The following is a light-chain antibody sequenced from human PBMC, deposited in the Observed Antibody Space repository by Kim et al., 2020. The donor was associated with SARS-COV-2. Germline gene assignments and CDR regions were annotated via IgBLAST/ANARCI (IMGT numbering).Light chain of an antibody. CDR3: QQYDNLPYT. CDR2: DAS. CDR1: QDISNY. Sequence: DIQMTQSPSSLSTSVGDRVTITCQASQDISNYLNLYQQKPGKAPKFLIYDASNLETGVPSRFSGSGSGTDFTFTITSLQPEDIATYYCQQYDNLPYTFGQGTKLEI. V-gene: IGKV1-33*01. J-gene: IGKJ2*01.